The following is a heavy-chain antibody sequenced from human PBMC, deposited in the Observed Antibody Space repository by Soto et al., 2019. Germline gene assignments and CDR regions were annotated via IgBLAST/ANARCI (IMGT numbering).Heavy chain of an antibody. CDR3: ARVLPPSYDSSGYSVFDI. Sequence: SETLSLTCSVSGGSISSYYWSWIRQSPGKGLEWIGYIYSSGSTNYNPSIKSRVTISVDTSKNQFSLKLSSVTAADTAVYYFARVLPPSYDSSGYSVFDIWGQGTMVPVSS. CDR1: GGSISSYY. J-gene: IGHJ3*02. CDR2: IYSSGST. V-gene: IGHV4-59*01. D-gene: IGHD3-22*01.